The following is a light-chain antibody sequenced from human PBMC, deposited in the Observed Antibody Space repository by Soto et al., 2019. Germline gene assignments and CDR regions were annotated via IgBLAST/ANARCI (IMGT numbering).Light chain of an antibody. J-gene: IGLJ1*01. Sequence: QSVLTQPPSVSAAPGQKVTISCSGSRSNIGNDYVSWYQHLPGTAPKLLIYDNHKRPSGIPDRFSGSKSGTSATLGITGLQTGDEADYYCGTWDSSLSAYVFGTGTKVTVL. CDR3: GTWDSSLSAYV. CDR2: DNH. V-gene: IGLV1-51*01. CDR1: RSNIGNDY.